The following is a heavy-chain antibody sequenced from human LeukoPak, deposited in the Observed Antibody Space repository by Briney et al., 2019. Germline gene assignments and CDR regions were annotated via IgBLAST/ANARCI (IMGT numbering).Heavy chain of an antibody. CDR2: IYPRDGST. J-gene: IGHJ4*02. CDR1: GYTFTSNY. Sequence: ASVKVSCKASGYTFTSNYIHWVRQTPGQRLEWMGMIYPRDGSTSYAQKFQGRVTVTRDTSTSTVHMELSGLRSEDTAVYYCARDQEGFDYWGQGTLVTVSS. V-gene: IGHV1-46*01. CDR3: ARDQEGFDY.